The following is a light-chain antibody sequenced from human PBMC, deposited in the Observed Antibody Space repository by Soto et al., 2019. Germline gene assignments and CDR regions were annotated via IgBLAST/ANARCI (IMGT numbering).Light chain of an antibody. V-gene: IGKV1-5*01. J-gene: IGKJ1*01. CDR1: QSISSW. CDR3: QQYNSYSWT. CDR2: DAS. Sequence: DIQMTQSPSTLSASVGDRVTITCRASQSISSWLAWYQQKPGKAPKLLIYDASSLESGVPSRFSGSGSGTEFTLTIGSQQPDDFAPYYCQQYNSYSWTFGQGAKVEIK.